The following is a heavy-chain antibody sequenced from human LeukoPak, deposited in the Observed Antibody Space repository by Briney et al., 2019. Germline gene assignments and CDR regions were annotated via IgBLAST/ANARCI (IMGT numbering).Heavy chain of an antibody. V-gene: IGHV4-30-2*01. J-gene: IGHJ4*02. CDR3: ARAYYYGSGSYGLDY. CDR1: GGSISSGGYS. CDR2: IYHSGST. Sequence: TSETLSLTCAVSGGSISSGGYSWSWIRQPPGKGLEWIGYIYHSGSTYYNPSLKSRVTISVDRSKNQFSLKLSSVTAADTAVYYCARAYYYGSGSYGLDYWGQGTLVTVSS. D-gene: IGHD3-10*01.